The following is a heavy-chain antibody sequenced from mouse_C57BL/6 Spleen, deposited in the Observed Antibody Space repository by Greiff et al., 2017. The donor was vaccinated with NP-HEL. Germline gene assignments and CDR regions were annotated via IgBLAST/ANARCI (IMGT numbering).Heavy chain of an antibody. Sequence: QVQLQQSGPELVKPGASVKISCKASGYAFSSSWMNWVKQRPGKGLEWIGRIYPGDGDTKYNGKFKGKATLTADKSSSTACMQLSSLTSEDSAVYFSARWGSSYSYAMDYWGQGTSVTVSS. J-gene: IGHJ4*01. CDR3: ARWGSSYSYAMDY. CDR1: GYAFSSSW. V-gene: IGHV1-82*01. D-gene: IGHD1-1*01. CDR2: IYPGDGDT.